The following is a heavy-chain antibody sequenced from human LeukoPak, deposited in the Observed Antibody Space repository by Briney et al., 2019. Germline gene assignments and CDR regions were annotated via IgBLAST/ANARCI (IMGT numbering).Heavy chain of an antibody. D-gene: IGHD3-22*01. CDR2: IYYSGST. J-gene: IGHJ1*01. CDR1: GGSISSYY. V-gene: IGHV4-59*01. Sequence: SETLSLTCTVSGGSISSYYWSWIRQPPGKGLEWIGYIYYSGSTNYNPSLKSRVTISVDTSKNQFSLKLSSVTAADTAVYYCARVGDDSSGYYDEYFQHWGQGTLVTVSS. CDR3: ARVGDDSSGYYDEYFQH.